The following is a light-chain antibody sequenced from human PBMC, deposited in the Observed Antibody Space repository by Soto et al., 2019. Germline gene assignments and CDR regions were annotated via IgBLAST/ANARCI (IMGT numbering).Light chain of an antibody. V-gene: IGKV1-5*03. J-gene: IGKJ4*01. Sequence: DIQMTQSPSTLSASVGDRVTITCRASQSISSWLAWYQQKPGKAPKVLIYKASSLESGVPSRFSGSGSGTEFTLTISSLQPDDFATYYCQQYNSHSPGLTFGGGTKVEIK. CDR2: KAS. CDR1: QSISSW. CDR3: QQYNSHSPGLT.